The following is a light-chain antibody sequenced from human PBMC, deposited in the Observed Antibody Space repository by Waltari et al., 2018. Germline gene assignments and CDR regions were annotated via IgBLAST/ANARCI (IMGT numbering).Light chain of an antibody. Sequence: QPALTQPASVSGSPGQSITISCTGTSSDVGTSALVSWYQQHPGKAPKLMIYEVTKRPSWVSNRFSGSKSGNTASLTVSGLQAEDEADYYCCSYAGSGTLVFGGGTKLTVL. CDR1: SSDVGTSAL. J-gene: IGLJ2*01. CDR2: EVT. V-gene: IGLV2-23*02. CDR3: CSYAGSGTLV.